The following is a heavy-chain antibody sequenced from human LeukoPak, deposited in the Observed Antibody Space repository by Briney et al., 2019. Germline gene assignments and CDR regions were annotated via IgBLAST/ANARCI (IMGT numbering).Heavy chain of an antibody. V-gene: IGHV3-23*01. CDR3: ARAWSGYSNYYYYYYMDV. J-gene: IGHJ6*03. CDR2: ISGSGGST. CDR1: GFTFSSYA. Sequence: GGSLRPSCAASGFTFSSYAMSWVRQAPGKGLEWVSAISGSGGSTYYADSVKGRFTISRDNSKNTLYLQMNSLRAEDTAVYYCARAWSGYSNYYYYYYMDVWGKGTTVTVSS. D-gene: IGHD3-3*01.